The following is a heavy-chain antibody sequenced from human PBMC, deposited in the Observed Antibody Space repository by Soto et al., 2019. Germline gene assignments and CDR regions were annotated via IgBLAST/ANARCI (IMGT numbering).Heavy chain of an antibody. V-gene: IGHV1-46*03. D-gene: IGHD2-15*01. CDR2: INPSGGST. J-gene: IGHJ6*03. Sequence: ASVKVSCKASGYTFTSYYMHWVRQAPGQGLEWMGIINPSGGSTSYAQKFQGRVTMTRDTSTSTVYMELSSLRSEDTAVYYCARGENGCGGSFQSPWYYYYYMDVWGKGTTVTVSS. CDR1: GYTFTSYY. CDR3: ARGENGCGGSFQSPWYYYYYMDV.